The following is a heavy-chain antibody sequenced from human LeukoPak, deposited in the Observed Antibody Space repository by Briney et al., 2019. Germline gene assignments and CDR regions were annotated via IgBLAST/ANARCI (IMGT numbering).Heavy chain of an antibody. V-gene: IGHV1-69*13. J-gene: IGHJ4*02. CDR1: GGTFSSYA. CDR2: IIPIFGTI. Sequence: SVKVSCKASGGTFSSYAISWVRQAPGQGLEWMGGIIPIFGTIYYAQKLQGRVTITADESTTTAYMELSSLRSEDTAVYYCARCHPKQQLAYFDYWGQGSLVTVSS. D-gene: IGHD6-13*01. CDR3: ARCHPKQQLAYFDY.